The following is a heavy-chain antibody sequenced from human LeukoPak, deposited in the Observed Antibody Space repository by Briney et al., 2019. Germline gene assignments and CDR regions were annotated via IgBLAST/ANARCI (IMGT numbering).Heavy chain of an antibody. V-gene: IGHV4-59*01. Sequence: SETLSLTCTVSGGSISSYYWSWIRQPPGKGLEWIGYIYYSGSTNYNPSLKSRVTISVDTSKNQFSLKLSSVTAADTAVYYCARSLSGYGMDVWGQGTTVTVSS. CDR3: ARSLSGYGMDV. CDR2: IYYSGST. J-gene: IGHJ6*02. CDR1: GGSISSYY. D-gene: IGHD6-25*01.